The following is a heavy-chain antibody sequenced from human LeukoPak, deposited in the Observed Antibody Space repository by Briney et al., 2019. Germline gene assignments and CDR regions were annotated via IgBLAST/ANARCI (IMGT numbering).Heavy chain of an antibody. CDR3: ARGRYYDILTGYFDFDY. J-gene: IGHJ4*02. V-gene: IGHV4-34*01. Sequence: SETLSLTCAVYGGSFSGYYWSWIRQPPGKGLEWIGEINHSGSTNYNPSLKSRVTILVDTPKNQFSLKLSSVTAADTAVYYCARGRYYDILTGYFDFDYWGQGTLVTVSS. CDR1: GGSFSGYY. CDR2: INHSGST. D-gene: IGHD3-9*01.